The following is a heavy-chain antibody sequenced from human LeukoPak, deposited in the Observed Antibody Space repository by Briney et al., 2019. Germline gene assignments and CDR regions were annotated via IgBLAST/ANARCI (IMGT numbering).Heavy chain of an antibody. CDR1: GFTFSSYV. CDR3: ARLATVVDPY. CDR2: ISGRGAGT. J-gene: IGHJ4*02. D-gene: IGHD2-15*01. V-gene: IGHV3-23*01. Sequence: GGSLRLSCAASGFTFSSYVMSWVRQAPGKGMEWVSTISGRGAGTYYADSVKGRFTISRDNSKNMLYLQLNSLRTEDTAVYYCARLATVVDPYWGQGALVTVSS.